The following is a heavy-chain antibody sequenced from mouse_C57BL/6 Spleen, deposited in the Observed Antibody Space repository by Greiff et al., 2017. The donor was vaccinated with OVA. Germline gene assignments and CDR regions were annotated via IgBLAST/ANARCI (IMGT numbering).Heavy chain of an antibody. CDR2: INPSSGYT. V-gene: IGHV1-7*01. CDR1: GYTFTSYW. Sequence: QVQLQQSGAELAKPGASVKLSCKASGYTFTSYWMHWVKQRPGQGLEWIGYINPSSGYTKYNQKFKDKATLTADKSSSTAYMQLSSLTYEDSAVDYCARSDGSSYGAMDYWGQGTSVTVSS. D-gene: IGHD1-1*01. J-gene: IGHJ4*01. CDR3: ARSDGSSYGAMDY.